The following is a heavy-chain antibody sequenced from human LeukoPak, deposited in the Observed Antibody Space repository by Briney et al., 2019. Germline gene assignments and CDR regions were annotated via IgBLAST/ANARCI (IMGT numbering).Heavy chain of an antibody. CDR2: ISGSGGST. D-gene: IGHD3-22*01. J-gene: IGHJ3*02. CDR3: AKEKDITMIVVVIDAFDI. Sequence: GGSLRLSCAASGFTFSDYYMSWVRQAPGKGLEWVSAISGSGGSTYYADSVKGRFTISRDNSKNTLYLQMNSLRAEDTAVYYCAKEKDITMIVVVIDAFDIWGQGTMVTVSS. V-gene: IGHV3-23*01. CDR1: GFTFSDYY.